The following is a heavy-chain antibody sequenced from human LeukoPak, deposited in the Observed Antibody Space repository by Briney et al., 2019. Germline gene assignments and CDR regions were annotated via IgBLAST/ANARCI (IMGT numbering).Heavy chain of an antibody. J-gene: IGHJ5*02. CDR3: ARRYCSGGSCHEGFDP. D-gene: IGHD2-15*01. CDR2: MFSSGST. V-gene: IGHV4-59*08. Sequence: SETLSLTCTVSGGSISGDYWNWIRQPPGKGLEWVGSMFSSGSTNYNPSLKRRVTISGDTSKNHFSLRLNSVTAADTAVYYCARRYCSGGSCHEGFDPWGQGTLVTVSS. CDR1: GGSISGDY.